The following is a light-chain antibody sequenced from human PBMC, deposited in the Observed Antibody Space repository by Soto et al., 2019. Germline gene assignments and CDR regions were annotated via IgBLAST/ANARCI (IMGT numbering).Light chain of an antibody. CDR1: QGIRDF. Sequence: DIQLTQSPSFLSASVGDRVTITCRASQGIRDFLAWYQQKPGKAPKLLIYAASTLQTGVPTRFSGIASGTGFTLIISNLQPADFATYYCQQFNVYPLTFGGGTKVEIK. V-gene: IGKV1-9*01. CDR2: AAS. J-gene: IGKJ4*01. CDR3: QQFNVYPLT.